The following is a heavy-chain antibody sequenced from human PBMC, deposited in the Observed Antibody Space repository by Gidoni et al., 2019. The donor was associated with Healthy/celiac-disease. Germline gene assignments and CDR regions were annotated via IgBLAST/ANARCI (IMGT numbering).Heavy chain of an antibody. CDR2: IYPGDSNT. J-gene: IGHJ2*01. V-gene: IGHV5-51*01. CDR3: ARFTVGDYWYFDL. CDR1: GYSFTTYW. D-gene: IGHD4-17*01. Sequence: EVQLAQSGAEVKQPGESLRISCKGSGYSFTTYWIGWVRQMPGKGLEWMGIIYPGDSNTRYSPSFQGQVTISADKSISTAYLQWNSLKASDTAMYYCARFTVGDYWYFDLWGRGTLVTVSS.